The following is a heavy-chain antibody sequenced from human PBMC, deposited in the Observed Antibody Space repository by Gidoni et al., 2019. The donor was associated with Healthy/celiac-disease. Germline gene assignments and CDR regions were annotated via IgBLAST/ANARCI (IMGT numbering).Heavy chain of an antibody. Sequence: QVQLVQSGAEVKKPGSSVKVSCKASGRTFSSYAISWVRQAPGQGLEWMGRIIPILGIANYAQKFQGRVTITADKSTSTAYMELSSLRSEDTAVYYCARYSSSLASGGAFDIWGQGTMVTVSS. D-gene: IGHD6-6*01. CDR1: GRTFSSYA. V-gene: IGHV1-69*04. CDR2: IIPILGIA. J-gene: IGHJ3*02. CDR3: ARYSSSLASGGAFDI.